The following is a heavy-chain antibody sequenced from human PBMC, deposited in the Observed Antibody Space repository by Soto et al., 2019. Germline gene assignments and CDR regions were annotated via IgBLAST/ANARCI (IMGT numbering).Heavy chain of an antibody. CDR3: ARSGLEVVAVPAAIGDWFDP. CDR2: IIPIFGTA. D-gene: IGHD2-2*02. J-gene: IGHJ5*01. Sequence: SVKVSCKASGGTFSSYAISWVRQAPGQGLEWMGGIIPIFGTANYAQKFQGRVTITADESTSTAYMELSSLRSEDTAVYYCARSGLEVVAVPAAIGDWFDPWGQGTLVTVSS. V-gene: IGHV1-69*13. CDR1: GGTFSSYA.